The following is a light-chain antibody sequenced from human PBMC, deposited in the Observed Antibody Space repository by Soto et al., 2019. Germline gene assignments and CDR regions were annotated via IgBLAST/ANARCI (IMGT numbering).Light chain of an antibody. V-gene: IGKV3-15*01. CDR3: QHYFNWPYT. CDR2: DAS. Sequence: IVMTQSPATLSVNPGERATLSCRASRGISSNLAWYQQKPGQAPRLLIYDASTRATGIPARFSGSGSGTEFTLTISNLQSEDFALYYCQHYFNWPYTFGQGTRLEIK. CDR1: RGISSN. J-gene: IGKJ5*01.